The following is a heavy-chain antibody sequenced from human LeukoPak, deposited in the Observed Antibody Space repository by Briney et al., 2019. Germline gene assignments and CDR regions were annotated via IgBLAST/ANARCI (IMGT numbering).Heavy chain of an antibody. J-gene: IGHJ4*02. V-gene: IGHV3-30*18. CDR3: AKDFYYDSSGYPPDY. CDR1: GFTFSSYG. D-gene: IGHD3-22*01. Sequence: GGSLRLSCAASGFTFSSYGMHWVRQAPGKGLEWVAVISYDGSNKYYADSVKGRFTISRDNSKNTLYLQMNSLRAEDTAVYYCAKDFYYDSSGYPPDYWGQGTLVTVSS. CDR2: ISYDGSNK.